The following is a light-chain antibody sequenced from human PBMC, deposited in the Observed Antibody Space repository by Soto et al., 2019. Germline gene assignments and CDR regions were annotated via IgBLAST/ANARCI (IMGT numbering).Light chain of an antibody. CDR3: QQFNSYPIT. J-gene: IGKJ5*01. CDR2: DVS. Sequence: AIQVTQSPSSLSASVGDRVTITCRASQDIRGALAWYQQKPGKAPKLLIYDVSTLESGIPSRFSGSGSGTEFTLTISSLQPEDFGTYYSQQFNSYPITFGHGTRLEIK. CDR1: QDIRGA. V-gene: IGKV1-13*02.